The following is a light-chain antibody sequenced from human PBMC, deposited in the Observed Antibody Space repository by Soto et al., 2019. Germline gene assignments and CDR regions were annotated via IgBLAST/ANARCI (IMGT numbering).Light chain of an antibody. J-gene: IGKJ2*01. V-gene: IGKV3-20*01. CDR3: QQSGSSPGT. CDR2: GAS. CDR1: QRISSY. Sequence: EIVLTQSPGILSLSPGERDTLSWRASQRISSYLAWYQQKRGQAPRLLIYGASSRASGIPDRFSGSGSGTDFSLTITKLEPADFAVYYCQQSGSSPGTFGQGTKLEIK.